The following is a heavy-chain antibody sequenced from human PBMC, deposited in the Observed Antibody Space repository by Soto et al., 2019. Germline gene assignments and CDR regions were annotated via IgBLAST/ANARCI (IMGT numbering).Heavy chain of an antibody. D-gene: IGHD2-21*02. V-gene: IGHV4-59*01. J-gene: IGHJ6*02. CDR3: ARDLWGYCGADCYPLDV. Sequence: SETLSLTCTVPGGSISGYYWIWMRQPPGKGLEWIGYIYNSGSTNYNPALKSRVTISVDTSKNQFSLKLNSVTAADTAVYYCARDLWGYCGADCYPLDVWGQGTTVTVSS. CDR1: GGSISGYY. CDR2: IYNSGST.